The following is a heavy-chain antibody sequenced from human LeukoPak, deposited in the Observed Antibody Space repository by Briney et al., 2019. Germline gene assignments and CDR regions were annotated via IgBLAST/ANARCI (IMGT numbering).Heavy chain of an antibody. D-gene: IGHD3-3*01. CDR2: ISGNNGDT. CDR1: GYTFTVYG. CDR3: ATDQGPFWSGYYGY. V-gene: IGHV1-18*01. Sequence: ASVKVSCKASGYTFTVYGVSWVRQAPGQGLEWMGWISGNNGDTVFAEMFQGRLTLTTDTSTNTAYMELSSLRSEDTAVYYCATDQGPFWSGYYGYWGQGTLVTVSS. J-gene: IGHJ4*02.